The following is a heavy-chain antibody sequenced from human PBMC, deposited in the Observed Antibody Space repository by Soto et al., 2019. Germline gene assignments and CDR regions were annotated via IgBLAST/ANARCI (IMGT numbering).Heavy chain of an antibody. CDR2: MNAKSGDT. CDR3: ARGNPFNYAGFDV. J-gene: IGHJ6*02. V-gene: IGHV1-8*01. CDR1: GYTFSDFD. D-gene: IGHD3-16*01. Sequence: ASVKVSCKASGYTFSDFDINWLRQASGQGPEWMGWMNAKSGDTFFAQRFQGKFNMTWDTSLSTAYMEVGSLTSDDTAMYYCARGNPFNYAGFDVWGQGTTVTVSS.